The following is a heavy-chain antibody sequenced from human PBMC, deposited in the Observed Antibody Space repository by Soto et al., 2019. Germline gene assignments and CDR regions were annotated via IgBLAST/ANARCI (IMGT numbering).Heavy chain of an antibody. CDR2: MYPSGST. D-gene: IGHD3-3*01. V-gene: IGHV4-30-2*01. CDR3: VRGPPFGR. J-gene: IGHJ4*02. Sequence: QLQLQESGSGLVKPSQTLSLTCAVSGGSISSGGYSWSWIRQPPGKGLEWIGYMYPSGSTYYNPSIQSRVTISVHRSKTQSPLKLSSVPAADTAVYYCVRGPPFGRWGQGTLVTVSS. CDR1: GGSISSGGYS.